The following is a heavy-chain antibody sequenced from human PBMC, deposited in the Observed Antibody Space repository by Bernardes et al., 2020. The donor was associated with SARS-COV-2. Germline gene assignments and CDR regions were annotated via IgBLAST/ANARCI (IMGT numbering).Heavy chain of an antibody. Sequence: SETLSLTCTVSGGSIGRGDYYWGWIRQLPGKGLEWIGYIYYTGSTYQNSALKSRLTMSVDTSKNQLSLKLSPVTDADTAVYYCVRSQYDTNGYYPVYYYYGLDVWGQGATVTVSS. CDR2: IYYTGST. CDR3: VRSQYDTNGYYPVYYYYGLDV. J-gene: IGHJ6*02. V-gene: IGHV4-31*03. D-gene: IGHD3-22*01. CDR1: GGSIGRGDYY.